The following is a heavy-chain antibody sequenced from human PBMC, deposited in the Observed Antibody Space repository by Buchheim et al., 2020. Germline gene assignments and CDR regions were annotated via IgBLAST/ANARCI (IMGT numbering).Heavy chain of an antibody. Sequence: QVQLVQSGAEVKKPGASVKVSCKASGYTFMNHYMHWVRQAPGQGLEWLGIVNPPGGSKRKAQKFKGRLTMTWDTSKSTVYMELSSLRSDDTAVYYCARDYYDSRGGYFDHWGQGTL. CDR1: GYTFMNHY. V-gene: IGHV1-46*03. CDR3: ARDYYDSRGGYFDH. CDR2: VNPPGGSK. D-gene: IGHD3-22*01. J-gene: IGHJ4*02.